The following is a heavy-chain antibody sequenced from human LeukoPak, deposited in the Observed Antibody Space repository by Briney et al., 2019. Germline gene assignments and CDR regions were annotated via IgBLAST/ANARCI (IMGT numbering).Heavy chain of an antibody. V-gene: IGHV3-9*01. CDR1: GFNFNDYA. D-gene: IGHD3-10*01. CDR3: TGNYYGSGSYADFDY. CDR2: ISWNSGSK. J-gene: IGHJ4*02. Sequence: PGGSLRLSCAAYGFNFNDYAMHWVRQAPGKGLEWVSGISWNSGSKAYADSVKGRFTISRDNSKNTAYLQMDSLKTEDTAVYYCTGNYYGSGSYADFDYWGQGTLVTVSS.